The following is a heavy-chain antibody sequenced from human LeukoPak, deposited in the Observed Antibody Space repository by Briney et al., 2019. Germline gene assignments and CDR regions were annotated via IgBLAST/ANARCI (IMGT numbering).Heavy chain of an antibody. D-gene: IGHD6-19*01. V-gene: IGHV4-4*09. Sequence: PSETLSLTCTVSGGSISSYYWRWIRQPPGKGVEGIGYIYTSGSTNYNPSLKSRVTISVDTSKNQFSLKLSSVTAADPAVYYCARDRKYSSGWYWFDLWGQGTLVTVSS. CDR1: GGSISSYY. CDR2: IYTSGST. J-gene: IGHJ5*02. CDR3: ARDRKYSSGWYWFDL.